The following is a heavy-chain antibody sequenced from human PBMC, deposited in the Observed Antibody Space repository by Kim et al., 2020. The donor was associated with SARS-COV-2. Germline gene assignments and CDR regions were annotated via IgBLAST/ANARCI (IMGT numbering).Heavy chain of an antibody. D-gene: IGHD6-6*01. J-gene: IGHJ4*02. CDR3: AKDSSSSSGYFDY. CDR1: RFTFSSYA. V-gene: IGHV3-23*03. CDR2: IYSGGSNT. Sequence: GGSLRLFCAASRFTFSSYAMSWVRQAPGKGLEWVSVIYSGGSNTYYADSVKGRFTISRDDSKNTLYLQMNSLRAEDTAVYYCAKDSSSSSGYFDYWGQGTLVTVSS.